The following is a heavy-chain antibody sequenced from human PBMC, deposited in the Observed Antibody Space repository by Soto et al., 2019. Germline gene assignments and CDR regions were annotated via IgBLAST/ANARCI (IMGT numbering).Heavy chain of an antibody. Sequence: QVQLVQSGAEVKKPGSSVKVSCKTSRDTFNKYAFNWVRQAPGQGLEWMGWIIPIFSSRNYAEKFQGRVTITADDSTSTAYMELRSLRFVDTAVYYCARGEPYLGVWGQGTTVTVSS. CDR2: IIPIFSSR. J-gene: IGHJ6*02. CDR3: ARGEPYLGV. CDR1: RDTFNKYA. V-gene: IGHV1-69*01. D-gene: IGHD3-16*01.